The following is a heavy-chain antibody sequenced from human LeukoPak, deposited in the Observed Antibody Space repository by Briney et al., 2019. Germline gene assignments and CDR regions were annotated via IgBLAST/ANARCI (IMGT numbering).Heavy chain of an antibody. J-gene: IGHJ2*01. CDR2: VYYSGST. CDR3: ARVRATVTTWYFDL. D-gene: IGHD4-17*01. CDR1: GGSISSYY. V-gene: IGHV4-59*01. Sequence: SETLSLTCTVSGGSISSYYWSWIRQPLGKGLEWIGYVYYSGSTNYNPSLKSRVTISVDTSKNQFSLKLSSVTAADTAVYYCARVRATVTTWYFDLWGRGTLVTVSS.